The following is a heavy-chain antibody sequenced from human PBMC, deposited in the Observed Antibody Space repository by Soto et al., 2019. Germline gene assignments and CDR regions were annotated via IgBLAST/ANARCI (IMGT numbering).Heavy chain of an antibody. CDR1: GGSISSGDYY. CDR3: ARENGAYYYAMDV. D-gene: IGHD2-8*01. V-gene: IGHV4-30-4*01. CDR2: IYYSGTT. Sequence: PSETLSLTCTVSGGSISSGDYYWSWIRQPPGKGLEFIGYIYYSGTTYYNPSLKSRITISVDASKNQFSLKLSSVTAADTAVYYCARENGAYYYAMDVWGQGTPVTVS. J-gene: IGHJ6*02.